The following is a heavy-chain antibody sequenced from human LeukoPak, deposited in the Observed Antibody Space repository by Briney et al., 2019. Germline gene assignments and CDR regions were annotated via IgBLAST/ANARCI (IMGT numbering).Heavy chain of an antibody. CDR3: ATYSRYYDYVWGSYRTYFDY. V-gene: IGHV3-9*01. J-gene: IGHJ4*02. D-gene: IGHD3-16*02. CDR1: GFTFDDYA. CDR2: ISWNSGSI. Sequence: GGSLRLSCAASGFTFDDYAMHWVRQAPGKGLEWVSGISWNSGSIGYADSVKGRFTISRDNAKNSLYLQMNSLRAEDTAVYYCATYSRYYDYVWGSYRTYFDYWGQGTLVTVSS.